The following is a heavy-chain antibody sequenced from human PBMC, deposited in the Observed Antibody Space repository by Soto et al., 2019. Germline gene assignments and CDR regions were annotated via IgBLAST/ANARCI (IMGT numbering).Heavy chain of an antibody. Sequence: QVQLQESGPGLVKPSQTLSLTCSVSGGSISRNVYYWTWIRQHPEKGLEWIGHIYYAGSTYYNSYLKSRVIISLDTSKNQFSLKLSSVTAADTAVYYCARGLTTLYYFDSWGQGTLVSVSS. J-gene: IGHJ4*02. CDR3: ARGLTTLYYFDS. D-gene: IGHD3-16*01. CDR2: IYYAGST. V-gene: IGHV4-31*03. CDR1: GGSISRNVYY.